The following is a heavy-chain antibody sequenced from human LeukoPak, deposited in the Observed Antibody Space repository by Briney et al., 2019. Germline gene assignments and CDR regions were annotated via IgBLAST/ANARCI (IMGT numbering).Heavy chain of an antibody. CDR3: ARGIAVAGKTPNCYYYGMDV. CDR2: IGTAGDT. Sequence: GGSLRLSCAASGFTFSSYDMHWVRQATGKGLEWVSAIGTAGDTYYPGSVKGRFTISRENAKNSLYLQMNSLRAGDTAVYYCARGIAVAGKTPNCYYYGMDVWGQGTTVTVSS. J-gene: IGHJ6*02. D-gene: IGHD6-19*01. CDR1: GFTFSSYD. V-gene: IGHV3-13*01.